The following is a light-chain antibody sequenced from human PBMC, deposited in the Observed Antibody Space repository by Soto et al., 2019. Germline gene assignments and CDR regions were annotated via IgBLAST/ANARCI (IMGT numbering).Light chain of an antibody. CDR2: KAS. CDR3: QQYNSHSPWT. J-gene: IGKJ1*01. Sequence: DIQMTQSPATLSASLGDTVTITCRASQSISGWLAWYQQKPGKAPKLLIYKASSLESGVPSRFSGSGSGTEFTLTISSLQPDDFATYYCQQYNSHSPWTFGQGTKVDIK. CDR1: QSISGW. V-gene: IGKV1-5*03.